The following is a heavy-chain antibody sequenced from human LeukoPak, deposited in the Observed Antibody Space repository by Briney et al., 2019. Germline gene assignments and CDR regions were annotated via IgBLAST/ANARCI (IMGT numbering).Heavy chain of an antibody. CDR1: GFTVRSNY. CDR3: AKDRDGYNPDY. V-gene: IGHV3-53*01. Sequence: PGGSLRLSCAASGFTVRSNYMSWVRQAPGKGLEWVSVIYSGGSTYYADSVRGRFTISRDNSKNTLYLQMNSLRAEDTAVYDCAKDRDGYNPDYWGQGTLVTVSS. J-gene: IGHJ4*02. CDR2: IYSGGST. D-gene: IGHD5-24*01.